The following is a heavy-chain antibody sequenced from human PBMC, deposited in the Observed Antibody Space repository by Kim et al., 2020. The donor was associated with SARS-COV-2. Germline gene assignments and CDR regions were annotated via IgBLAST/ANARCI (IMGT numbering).Heavy chain of an antibody. CDR3: ARDGGYLSGYSMDV. D-gene: IGHD1-26*01. J-gene: IGHJ6*02. V-gene: IGHV3-53*01. Sequence: ADTVKGRFTISRDNSKNTLYLQRNSLRAEATAVYYCARDGGYLSGYSMDVWAQGTTVTVSS.